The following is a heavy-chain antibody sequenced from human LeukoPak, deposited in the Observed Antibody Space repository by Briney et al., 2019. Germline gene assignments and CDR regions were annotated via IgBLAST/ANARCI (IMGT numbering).Heavy chain of an antibody. J-gene: IGHJ4*02. CDR1: GFTFSSYA. D-gene: IGHD2-2*01. CDR2: ISYDGSNK. CDR3: ASDIVVVPAASDY. V-gene: IGHV3-30*04. Sequence: GGSLRLSCAASGFTFSSYAMHWVRQAPGEGLEWVAVISYDGSNKYYADSVKGRFTISRDNSKNTLYLQMNSLRAEDTAVYYCASDIVVVPAASDYWGQGTLVTVSS.